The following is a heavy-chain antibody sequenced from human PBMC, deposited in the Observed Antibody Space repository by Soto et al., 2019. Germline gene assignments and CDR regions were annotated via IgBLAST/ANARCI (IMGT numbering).Heavy chain of an antibody. CDR3: ARSGLRFLEWSYDY. CDR1: GGSISSYY. Sequence: LSLTCTVSGGSISSYYWSWIRQPAGKGLEWIGRIYTSGSTNYNPSLKSRVTMSVDTSKNQFSLKLSSVTAADTAVYYCARSGLRFLEWSYDYWGQGTLVTVSS. D-gene: IGHD3-3*01. V-gene: IGHV4-4*07. CDR2: IYTSGST. J-gene: IGHJ4*02.